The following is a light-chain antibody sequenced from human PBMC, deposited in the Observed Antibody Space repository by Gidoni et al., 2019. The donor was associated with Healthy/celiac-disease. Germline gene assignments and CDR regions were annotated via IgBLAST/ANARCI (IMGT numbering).Light chain of an antibody. CDR1: SGDVGGYNY. V-gene: IGLV2-14*01. CDR3: SSYTSSSTRV. J-gene: IGLJ2*01. Sequence: QSALTQPASVSGSPGQSLTISCTGTSGDVGGYNYVSWYQQHPGKAPKLMIYEVSNRPSGVSNRFSGSKSGNTSSLTSSGLQAEDEADYYCSSYTSSSTRVFGGGTKLTVL. CDR2: EVS.